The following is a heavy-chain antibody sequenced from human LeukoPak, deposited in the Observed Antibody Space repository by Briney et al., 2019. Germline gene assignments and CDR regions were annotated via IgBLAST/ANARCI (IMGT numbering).Heavy chain of an antibody. CDR3: ARGAVWGFRSGGIEFDP. Sequence: ASVKVSCKASGYTFTSYGISWVRQAPGQGLEWMGWISAYNGNTNYAQKLQGRVTMTKDTSTSTAYMELRSLRSDDTAVYYCARGAVWGFRSGGIEFDPWGQGTLVTVSS. CDR2: ISAYNGNT. V-gene: IGHV1-18*01. CDR1: GYTFTSYG. D-gene: IGHD2-15*01. J-gene: IGHJ5*02.